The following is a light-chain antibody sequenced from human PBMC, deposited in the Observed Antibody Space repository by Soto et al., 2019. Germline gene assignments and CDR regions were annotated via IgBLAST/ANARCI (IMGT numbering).Light chain of an antibody. Sequence: EIVLTQSPGTLSLSPGERATLSCRASQSVSSSYLAWYQQKPGQAPRLLIYGASSRVTGIPDRCSGSGSGTDFTLTISRLEREDFAVYYCQQYGSSLFGGGTKVEIK. CDR3: QQYGSSL. CDR1: QSVSSSY. CDR2: GAS. V-gene: IGKV3-20*01. J-gene: IGKJ4*02.